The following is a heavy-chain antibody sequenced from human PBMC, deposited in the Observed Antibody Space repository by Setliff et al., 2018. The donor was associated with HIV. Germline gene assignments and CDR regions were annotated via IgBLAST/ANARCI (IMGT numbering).Heavy chain of an antibody. V-gene: IGHV4-61*09. J-gene: IGHJ4*02. Sequence: PSETLSLTCTVSGGSISSGNYYWSWIRQPAGKGLEWIGHISTSGRTNYNPSLKSRLTISVDTSKSQFSLRLTSVTAADTAIYYCARQVSIPGVAITPVDYWGQGALVTVSS. CDR1: GGSISSGNYY. CDR3: ARQVSIPGVAITPVDY. CDR2: ISTSGRT. D-gene: IGHD5-12*01.